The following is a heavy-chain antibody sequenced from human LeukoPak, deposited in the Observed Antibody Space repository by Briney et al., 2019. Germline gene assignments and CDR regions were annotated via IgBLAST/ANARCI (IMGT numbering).Heavy chain of an antibody. CDR2: ISYDGSNK. D-gene: IGHD2-15*01. CDR3: AREGSGPYFDY. V-gene: IGHV3-30*04. Sequence: GGSLRLSCAASGFTFSSYAMHWVRQAPGKGLEWVAVISYDGSNKYYADSVKGRFTISRDNSKNTLYLQMNSLRAEDTAVYYCAREGSGPYFDYWGQGTLVTVSS. J-gene: IGHJ4*02. CDR1: GFTFSSYA.